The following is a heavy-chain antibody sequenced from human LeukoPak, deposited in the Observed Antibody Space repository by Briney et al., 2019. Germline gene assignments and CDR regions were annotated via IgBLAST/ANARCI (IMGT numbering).Heavy chain of an antibody. J-gene: IGHJ4*02. D-gene: IGHD3-22*01. CDR2: ISGNAGST. CDR3: ARDEYYYDSSGYWN. CDR1: GFTLSSYA. Sequence: GGSLRLSCAASGFTLSSYAMSWVRQAPGKGLEWVSLISGNAGSTYYADSVKGRFTISRDITKNTLYLQMNSLRAEDTAVYYCARDEYYYDSSGYWNWGQGTLVTVSS. V-gene: IGHV3-23*01.